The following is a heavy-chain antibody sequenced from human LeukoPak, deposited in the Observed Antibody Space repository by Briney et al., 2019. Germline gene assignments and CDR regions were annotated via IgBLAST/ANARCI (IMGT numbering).Heavy chain of an antibody. J-gene: IGHJ4*02. Sequence: ASVKVSCKASGYTSTTYGISWVRQAPGQGLEWMGWTYNSYTHYAQTLRDRLTMTTDTSTSTSYMELRSLRSDDTAVYYCARALAQGGPFDLYYFDSWGQGSLVTVSS. CDR1: GYTSTTYG. V-gene: IGHV1-18*01. CDR3: ARALAQGGPFDLYYFDS. CDR2: TYNSYT. D-gene: IGHD3-9*01.